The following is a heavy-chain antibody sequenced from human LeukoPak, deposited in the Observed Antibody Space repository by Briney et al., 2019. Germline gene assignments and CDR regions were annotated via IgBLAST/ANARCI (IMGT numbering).Heavy chain of an antibody. Sequence: GGSLRLSCAASGFTFSSYGMHWVRQAPGKGLEWMAFIWYDGSNKYYADSVTGRFTISRDNSKNTLYMQMNSLRAEDTAVYYCAKARGLRIVGAHFDYWGQGTLVTVSS. CDR3: AKARGLRIVGAHFDY. CDR1: GFTFSSYG. J-gene: IGHJ4*02. V-gene: IGHV3-30*02. CDR2: IWYDGSNK. D-gene: IGHD1-26*01.